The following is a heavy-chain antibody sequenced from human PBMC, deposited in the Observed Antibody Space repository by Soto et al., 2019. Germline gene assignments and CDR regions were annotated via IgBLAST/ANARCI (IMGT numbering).Heavy chain of an antibody. CDR2: IIPILGIA. D-gene: IGHD3-10*01. J-gene: IGHJ4*02. CDR1: GGTFSSYT. Sequence: QVQLVQSGAEVKKPGSSVKVSCKASGGTFSSYTISWVRQAPGQGLEWMGRIIPILGIANYAQKFQGRVTITADKSTSTAYMELSSLRSEDTAVYYCARAVGGITMVRGVNFDYWGQGTLVTVSS. V-gene: IGHV1-69*02. CDR3: ARAVGGITMVRGVNFDY.